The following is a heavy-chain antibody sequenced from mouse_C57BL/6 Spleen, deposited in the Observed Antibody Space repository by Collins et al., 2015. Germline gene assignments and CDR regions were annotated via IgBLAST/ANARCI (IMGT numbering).Heavy chain of an antibody. D-gene: IGHD1-1*01. V-gene: IGHV1-62-3*01. J-gene: IGHJ2*01. CDR3: ARSPTTVVADY. CDR2: IDPKSGTT. CDR1: GYTFTNSW. Sequence: QVQLQQPGAELVKPGASVKLSCKASGYTFTNSWIHWVKQRPGRGLEWIGRIDPKSGTTKYNEKFKNKATLTVDKPSGTAYMQLSSLTSEDSAVYYCARSPTTVVADYWGQGTTLTVSS.